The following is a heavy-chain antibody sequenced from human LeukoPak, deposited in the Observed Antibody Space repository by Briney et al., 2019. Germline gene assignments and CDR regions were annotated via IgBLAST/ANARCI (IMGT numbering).Heavy chain of an antibody. V-gene: IGHV3-48*01. D-gene: IGHD2-15*01. Sequence: GSLRLSCAASGFTFSTYSMNWVRQAPGKGLEWVSYISSSSSTIYYADSVKGRFTISRDNAKNSLYLQMNSLRAEDTAVYYCAKMVGAHDAFDTWGQGTMVTVSS. CDR3: AKMVGAHDAFDT. J-gene: IGHJ3*02. CDR2: ISSSSSTI. CDR1: GFTFSTYS.